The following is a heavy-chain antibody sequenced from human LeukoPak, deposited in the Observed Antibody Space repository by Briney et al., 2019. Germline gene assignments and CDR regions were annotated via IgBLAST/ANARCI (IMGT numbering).Heavy chain of an antibody. CDR1: GGSISSDY. Sequence: PSETLSLTCSVSGGSISSDYWSWIRQPAGKGLEWIGRIYDVATTDDNPSLKSRVSMSLDMSKNQFSLKLSSVTAADTAVYYCARQYYDSSGTWYFDLWGRGTLVTVSS. J-gene: IGHJ2*01. D-gene: IGHD3-22*01. CDR2: IYDVATT. V-gene: IGHV4-4*07. CDR3: ARQYYDSSGTWYFDL.